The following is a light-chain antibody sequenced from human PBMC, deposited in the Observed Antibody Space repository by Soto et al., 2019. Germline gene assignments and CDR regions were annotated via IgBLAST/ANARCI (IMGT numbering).Light chain of an antibody. CDR1: SSNIGNNY. CDR2: DVS. CDR3: CSYAGSYTRV. V-gene: IGLV2-11*02. J-gene: IGLJ1*01. Sequence: QSVLTQPPSVSAAPGQKVTISCSGSSSNIGNNYVSWYQQHPGKAPKLMIYDVSKRPSGVPDRFSGSKSGNTASLTISGLQAEDEADYYCCSYAGSYTRVFGTGTKVTVL.